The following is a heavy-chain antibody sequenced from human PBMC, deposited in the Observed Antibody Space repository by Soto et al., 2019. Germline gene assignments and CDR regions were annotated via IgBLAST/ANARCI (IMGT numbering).Heavy chain of an antibody. CDR1: GYTFTSYY. Sequence: ASVKVSCKASGYTFTSYYMHWVRQAPGQGLEWMGIINPSGGGTSYAQKFQGRVTMTRDTSTSTVYMELNSLRSEDTAVYYCARDRERGSYYTWFDPWGQGTLVTVSS. D-gene: IGHD1-26*01. CDR2: INPSGGGT. V-gene: IGHV1-46*01. J-gene: IGHJ5*02. CDR3: ARDRERGSYYTWFDP.